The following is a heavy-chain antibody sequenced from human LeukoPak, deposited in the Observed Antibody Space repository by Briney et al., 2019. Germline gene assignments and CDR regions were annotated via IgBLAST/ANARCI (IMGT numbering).Heavy chain of an antibody. V-gene: IGHV4-34*01. CDR1: SGSFSGYY. CDR2: INHSGST. CDR3: AARGEYSGSGTR. J-gene: IGHJ4*02. Sequence: SETLSLTCAVYSGSFSGYYWSWIRQAPGKGLEWIGEINHSGSTNYNPSLRTRVTISVDTSKNQFSLKMTSVSVADTAIYYCAARGEYSGSGTRWGQGALVTVSS. D-gene: IGHD3-10*01.